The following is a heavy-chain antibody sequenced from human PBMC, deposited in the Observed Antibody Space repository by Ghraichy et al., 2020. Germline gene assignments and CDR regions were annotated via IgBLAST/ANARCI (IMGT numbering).Heavy chain of an antibody. CDR2: IYYSGST. V-gene: IGHV4-31*03. CDR1: GGSISSGGYY. J-gene: IGHJ3*02. Sequence: SQTLSLTCTVSGGSISSGGYYWSWIRQHPGKGLEWIGYIYYSGSTYYNPSLKSRVTISVDTSKNQFSLKLSAVTAADTAVYYCARVKGWLAYCGGDCYPTADHDAFDIWGQGTMVTVSS. D-gene: IGHD2-21*02. CDR3: ARVKGWLAYCGGDCYPTADHDAFDI.